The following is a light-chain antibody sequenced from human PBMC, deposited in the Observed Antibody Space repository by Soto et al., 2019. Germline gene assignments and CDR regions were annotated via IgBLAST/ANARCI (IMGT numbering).Light chain of an antibody. CDR3: KQYHTGPVT. CDR1: QGINRK. CDR2: GAY. V-gene: IGKV3-15*01. J-gene: IGKJ4*01. Sequence: IVMTQSPATLSVSPGERVTFSCRASQGINRKLAWYQHKAGQAPRLLISGAYTGATGIPARFSGSVAGTEFTLTNNSLQSEDSAVYYCKQYHTGPVTFGGGTKVEI.